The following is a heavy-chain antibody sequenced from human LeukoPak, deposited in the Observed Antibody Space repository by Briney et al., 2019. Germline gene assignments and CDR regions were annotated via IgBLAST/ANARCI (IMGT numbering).Heavy chain of an antibody. CDR2: INHSGST. J-gene: IGHJ4*02. V-gene: IGHV4-34*01. CDR1: GGSFSGYY. Sequence: KPSETLSLTCAVYGGSFSGYYWSWIRQPPGKGLEWIGEINHSGSTNYNPSLKSRVTISVDTSKNQFSLKLSSVTAADTAVYYCARGSLSTGWSRTVDYWGQGTLVTVSS. CDR3: ARGSLSTGWSRTVDY. D-gene: IGHD6-19*01.